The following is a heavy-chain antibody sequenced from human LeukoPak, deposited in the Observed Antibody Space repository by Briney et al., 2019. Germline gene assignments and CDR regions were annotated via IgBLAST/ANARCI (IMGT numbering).Heavy chain of an antibody. D-gene: IGHD6-6*01. V-gene: IGHV3-11*04. J-gene: IGHJ4*02. CDR1: GFTFSDYY. CDR3: ARIDSSSSSINY. CDR2: ISSSGSTI. Sequence: GGSLRLSCAASGFTFSDYYMSWIRQAPGKGLEWVSYISSSGSTIYYADSVKGRFTISRDNAKNSLYLQMNGLRAEDTAVYYCARIDSSSSSINYWGQGTLVTVSS.